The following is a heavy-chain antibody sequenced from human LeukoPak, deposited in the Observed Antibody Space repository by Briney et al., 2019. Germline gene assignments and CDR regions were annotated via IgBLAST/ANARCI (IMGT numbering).Heavy chain of an antibody. CDR1: GGTFSSYT. V-gene: IGHV1-69*04. Sequence: ASVKVSCKASGGTFSSYTISWVRQAPGQGLEWMGRIIPILGIANYAQKFQGRVTITADKSTSTAYMELSSLRSEDTAVYYCARDRGEIYDSSGYYSDYWGQGTLVTVSS. J-gene: IGHJ4*02. CDR2: IIPILGIA. CDR3: ARDRGEIYDSSGYYSDY. D-gene: IGHD3-22*01.